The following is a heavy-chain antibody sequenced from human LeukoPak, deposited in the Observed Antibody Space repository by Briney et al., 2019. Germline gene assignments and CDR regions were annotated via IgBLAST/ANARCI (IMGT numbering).Heavy chain of an antibody. Sequence: ASVKVSCKASGYTFTGYYMHWVRQAPGQGREWMGWINPNSGGTNYAQKFQGRVNMTRDTSISTAYMELSSLRSGDTAVYYCARRYYYYMDVWGKGTTVTISS. CDR3: ARRYYYYMDV. V-gene: IGHV1-2*02. J-gene: IGHJ6*03. CDR2: INPNSGGT. CDR1: GYTFTGYY.